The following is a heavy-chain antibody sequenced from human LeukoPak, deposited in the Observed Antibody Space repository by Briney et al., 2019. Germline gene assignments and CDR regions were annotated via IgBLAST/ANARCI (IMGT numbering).Heavy chain of an antibody. CDR3: AKDTYYYDSSGPFDY. CDR1: GFTFSSYS. J-gene: IGHJ4*02. D-gene: IGHD3-22*01. V-gene: IGHV3-9*01. Sequence: GGSLRLSCAASGFTFSSYSMNWVRQAPGKGLEWVSGISWNSGSIGYADSVKGRFTISRDNAKNSLYLQMNSLRAEDTALYYCAKDTYYYDSSGPFDYWGQGTLVTVSS. CDR2: ISWNSGSI.